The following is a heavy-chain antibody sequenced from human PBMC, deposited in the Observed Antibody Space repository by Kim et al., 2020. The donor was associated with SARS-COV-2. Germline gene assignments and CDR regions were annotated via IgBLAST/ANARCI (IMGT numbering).Heavy chain of an antibody. CDR3: GILNDYGDRYPFDY. D-gene: IGHD4-17*01. V-gene: IGHV3-48*02. CDR2: ISSSSSTI. Sequence: GGSLRLSCAASGFTFSSYSMNWVRQAPGKGLEWVSYISSSSSTIYYADSVKGRFTISRDNAKNSLYLQMNSLRDEDTAVYYCGILNDYGDRYPFDYWGQGTLVTVSS. J-gene: IGHJ4*02. CDR1: GFTFSSYS.